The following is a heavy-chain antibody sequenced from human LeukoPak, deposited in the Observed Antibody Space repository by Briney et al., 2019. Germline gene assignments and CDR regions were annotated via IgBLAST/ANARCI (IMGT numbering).Heavy chain of an antibody. J-gene: IGHJ4*02. CDR2: ISAYNGNT. CDR3: AREWLPRGAFDY. CDR1: GYTFTSYG. V-gene: IGHV1-18*01. Sequence: ASVTVSCKASGYTFTSYGISWVRQAPGQGLEWMGWISAYNGNTNYAQKLQGRVTMTTDTSTSTAYMELRSLRSDDTAVYYCAREWLPRGAFDYWGQGTLVTVSS. D-gene: IGHD5-12*01.